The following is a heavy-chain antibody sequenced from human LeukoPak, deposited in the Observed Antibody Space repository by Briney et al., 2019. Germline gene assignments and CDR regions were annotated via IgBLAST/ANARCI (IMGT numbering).Heavy chain of an antibody. V-gene: IGHV1-18*01. CDR2: ISAYNGNT. D-gene: IGHD2-2*01. Sequence: ASVKVSCKASGYTFTSYGISWVRQAPGQGLEWMGWISAYNGNTNYEQTLQGRITMTTETSTSTAYMELRSLSSDDTAVYYCARVMRKDIVVVPAANDYWGQGTLVTVSS. J-gene: IGHJ4*02. CDR3: ARVMRKDIVVVPAANDY. CDR1: GYTFTSYG.